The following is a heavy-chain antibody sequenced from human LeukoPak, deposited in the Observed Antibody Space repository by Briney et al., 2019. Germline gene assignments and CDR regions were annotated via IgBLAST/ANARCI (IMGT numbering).Heavy chain of an antibody. CDR2: ISGSGGST. CDR1: GFTFSSYA. Sequence: GGSLRLSCAASGFTFSSYAMSWVRQAPGKGLEWVSAISGSGGSTYYADSVKGRFTISRDNAKNSLYLQMNSLRAEDTAVYYCARGYCSGGSCYGREGYYYGMDVWGQGTTVTVSS. J-gene: IGHJ6*02. D-gene: IGHD2-15*01. V-gene: IGHV3-23*01. CDR3: ARGYCSGGSCYGREGYYYGMDV.